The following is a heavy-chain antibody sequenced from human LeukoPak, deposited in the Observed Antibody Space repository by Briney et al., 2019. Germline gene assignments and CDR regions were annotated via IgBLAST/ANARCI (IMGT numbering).Heavy chain of an antibody. D-gene: IGHD1-14*01. CDR1: GGSISSSSYY. CDR3: ARRPITHFHLFDY. J-gene: IGHJ4*02. CDR2: IYYSGST. Sequence: PSETLSLTYTVSGGSISSSSYYWGWIRQPPGKGLEWIGSIYYSGSTYYNPSLKSRVTISVDTSKNQFSLKLSSVTAADTAVYYCARRPITHFHLFDYWGQGTLVTVSS. V-gene: IGHV4-39*01.